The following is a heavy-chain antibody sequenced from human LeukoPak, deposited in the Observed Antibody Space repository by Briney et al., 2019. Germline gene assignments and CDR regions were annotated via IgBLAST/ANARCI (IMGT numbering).Heavy chain of an antibody. CDR1: GYTLTELS. D-gene: IGHD2-21*02. CDR3: ATYCGGDCEFDY. V-gene: IGHV1-24*01. CDR2: FDPEDGET. Sequence: VASVKVSCKVSGYTLTELSMHWVRQAPGKGLEWMGGFDPEDGETIYAQKFQSRVTMTEDTSTDTAYMELSSLRSEDTAVYYCATYCGGDCEFDYWGQGTLVTVSS. J-gene: IGHJ4*02.